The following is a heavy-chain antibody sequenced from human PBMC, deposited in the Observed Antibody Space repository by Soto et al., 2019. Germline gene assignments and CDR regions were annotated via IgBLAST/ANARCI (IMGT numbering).Heavy chain of an antibody. CDR2: IYYSGST. Sequence: QLQLQESGPGLVKPSETLSLTCTVSGGSISSSRYYWGWIRQPPGKGLEWIGSIYYSGSTYYNPSLKSRVTISVHAFKNPFSLKLSSVTAADTAVYYCARQSGSYYFYYYGMDVWGQGTTVTVSS. CDR1: GGSISSSRYY. D-gene: IGHD1-26*01. V-gene: IGHV4-39*01. CDR3: ARQSGSYYFYYYGMDV. J-gene: IGHJ6*02.